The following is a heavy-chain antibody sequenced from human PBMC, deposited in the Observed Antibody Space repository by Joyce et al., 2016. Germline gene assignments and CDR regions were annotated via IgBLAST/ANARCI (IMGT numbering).Heavy chain of an antibody. Sequence: QVQLVESGGGVVQPGRSLRLSCAASGFTFSNNGMHWVRPAPGKGGEWVAVIGNDGNKKYYADSVKGRFTISRDNSKNTLYLQMNSLRAEDTAVYYCAKRYDYVDYWGQGTLVTVSS. J-gene: IGHJ4*02. CDR2: IGNDGNKK. D-gene: IGHD3-16*01. CDR3: AKRYDYVDY. CDR1: GFTFSNNG. V-gene: IGHV3-30*18.